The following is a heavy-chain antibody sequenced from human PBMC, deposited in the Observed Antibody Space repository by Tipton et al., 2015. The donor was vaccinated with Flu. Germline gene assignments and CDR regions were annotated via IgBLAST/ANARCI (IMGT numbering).Heavy chain of an antibody. J-gene: IGHJ4*02. CDR1: EFTFVGYE. V-gene: IGHV3-23*01. CDR2: VSGGGAIT. D-gene: IGHD5-12*01. CDR3: AKVIPELVAGLDS. Sequence: SLRLSCVASEFTFVGYEMNWVRQAPGKGLEWVSAVSGGGAITYFADSVKGRFSISRDKSKNILYLQMNSLRADDTAVYSCAKVIPELVAGLDSWGQGTLVTVSS.